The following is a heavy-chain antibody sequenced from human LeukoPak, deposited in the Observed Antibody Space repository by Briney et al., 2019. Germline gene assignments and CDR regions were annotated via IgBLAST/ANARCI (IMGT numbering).Heavy chain of an antibody. J-gene: IGHJ4*02. CDR3: ASSTHYYDSSQPPDY. D-gene: IGHD3-22*01. CDR1: GGTFSSYA. CDR2: NIPIFGTA. Sequence: ASVKVSCKASGGTFSSYAISWVRQAPGQGLEWMGGNIPIFGTANYAQKFQGRVTITADESTSTAYMELSSLRSEDTAVYYCASSTHYYDSSQPPDYWGQGTLVTVSS. V-gene: IGHV1-69*13.